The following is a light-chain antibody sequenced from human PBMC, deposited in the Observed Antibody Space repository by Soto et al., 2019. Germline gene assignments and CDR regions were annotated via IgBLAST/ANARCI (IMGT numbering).Light chain of an antibody. CDR3: RSYTSSSTLYV. CDR1: SSDVGGYNY. Sequence: QSVLTQPASVSGSPGQSITISCTGTSSDVGGYNYVSWYQQHPGKAPKLMIYDVSNRPSGVSNRFSGSKSGNTASLTISGLQAEDEADYYCRSYTSSSTLYVFGTGTKVNVL. CDR2: DVS. V-gene: IGLV2-14*01. J-gene: IGLJ1*01.